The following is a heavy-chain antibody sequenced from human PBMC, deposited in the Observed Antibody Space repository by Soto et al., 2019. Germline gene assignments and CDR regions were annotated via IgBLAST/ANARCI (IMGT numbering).Heavy chain of an antibody. V-gene: IGHV3-33*01. CDR1: GFTFSEFG. J-gene: IGHJ6*02. Sequence: QVELVESGGGVVQPGRSLTLSCAASGFTFSEFGIHWVRQAPGKGLEWVAVMWSDGKYKHYGDSVKGRFIISRDNSENTVYLQMNSVRVEDTAVYYCARDWLERCMDVWGQGTTVTVSS. D-gene: IGHD5-12*01. CDR2: MWSDGKYK. CDR3: ARDWLERCMDV.